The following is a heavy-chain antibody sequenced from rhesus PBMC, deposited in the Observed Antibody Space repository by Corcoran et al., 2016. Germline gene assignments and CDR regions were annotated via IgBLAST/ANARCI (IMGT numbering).Heavy chain of an antibody. CDR1: GGSVSSSNL. V-gene: IGHV4-65*01. D-gene: IGHD5-24*01. J-gene: IGHJ4*01. Sequence: QVQLQESGPGLVKPSETLSLTCAVSGGSVSSSNLWSWIRQPPGKGLEWIGYNNCSSGSTYYKPSQKSRVTIATDTDKNQFSLKLSAVTAADPAVDYCARDQYSYFDYWGQGVLVTVSS. CDR2: NNCSSGST. CDR3: ARDQYSYFDY.